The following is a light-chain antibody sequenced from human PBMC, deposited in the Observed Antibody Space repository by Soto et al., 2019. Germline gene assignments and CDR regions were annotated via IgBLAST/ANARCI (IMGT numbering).Light chain of an antibody. CDR2: EVN. J-gene: IGLJ7*01. Sequence: QSALTQPACVSGSPGQSITISCSGTFSTIGIHNLVSWYQQHPGKAPKLMIFEVNKRPSGVSNRFSGSKSGNTASLTISGLQAEDEADYYCCSYAGSSVFGGGTQLTVL. V-gene: IGLV2-23*02. CDR3: CSYAGSSV. CDR1: FSTIGIHNL.